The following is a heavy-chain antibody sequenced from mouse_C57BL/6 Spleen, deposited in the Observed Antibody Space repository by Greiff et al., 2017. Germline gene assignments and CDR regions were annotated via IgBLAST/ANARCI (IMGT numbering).Heavy chain of an antibody. Sequence: QVHVKQSGAELVRPGASVTLSCKASGYTFTDYEMHWVKQTPVHGLEWIGAIDPETGGTAYNQKFKGKAILTADKSSSTAYMELRSLTSEDSAVYYCTRWKTAQATSWFAYWGQGTLVTVSA. D-gene: IGHD3-2*02. CDR2: IDPETGGT. J-gene: IGHJ3*01. CDR3: TRWKTAQATSWFAY. CDR1: GYTFTDYE. V-gene: IGHV1-15*01.